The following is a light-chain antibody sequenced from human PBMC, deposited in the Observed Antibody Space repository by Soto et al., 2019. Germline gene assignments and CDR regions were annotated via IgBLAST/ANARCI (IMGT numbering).Light chain of an antibody. V-gene: IGKV3-11*01. CDR1: QSISSW. Sequence: TQSPSTLSASVGDRVTITCRASQSISSWLAWYQQKPGQAPRLLIYGASTRATGIPARFSGSGSETDFTLTISSLEPEDFAVYYCQHRMNWPLTFGQGTRLEIK. CDR2: GAS. CDR3: QHRMNWPLT. J-gene: IGKJ5*01.